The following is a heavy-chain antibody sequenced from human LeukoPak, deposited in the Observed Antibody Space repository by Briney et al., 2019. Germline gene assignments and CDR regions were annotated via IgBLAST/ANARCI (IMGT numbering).Heavy chain of an antibody. D-gene: IGHD6-13*01. V-gene: IGHV3-23*01. J-gene: IGHJ4*02. CDR1: GFTFSSYA. Sequence: GGSLRLSCAASGFTFSSYAMTWVRQAPGKGLEWVSTIGSGGSTNYADSVKGRFTISRDNSKNTLYLQMNSLRAEDTAVYYCAKTEVNSWSGCFDYWGQGTLVTVSS. CDR3: AKTEVNSWSGCFDY. CDR2: IGSGGST.